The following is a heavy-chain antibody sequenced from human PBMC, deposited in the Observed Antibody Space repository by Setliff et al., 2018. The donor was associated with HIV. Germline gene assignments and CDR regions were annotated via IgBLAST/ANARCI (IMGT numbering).Heavy chain of an antibody. CDR3: APRGAVDTPMGRSMY. D-gene: IGHD5-18*01. V-gene: IGHV3-23*01. CDR1: GFTFSIYA. Sequence: QPGGSLRLSCAASGFTFSIYAMNWVRQAPGKGLEWVSGISDSGVSTYYADSVKGRFTISRDNSKNTLYLQMNSLRAEDTAVYYCAPRGAVDTPMGRSMYWGQGTLVTVSS. CDR2: ISDSGVST. J-gene: IGHJ4*02.